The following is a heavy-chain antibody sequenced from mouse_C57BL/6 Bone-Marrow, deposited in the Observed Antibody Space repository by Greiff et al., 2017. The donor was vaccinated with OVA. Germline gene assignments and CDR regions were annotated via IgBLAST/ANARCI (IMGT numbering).Heavy chain of an antibody. CDR1: GFTIKNTY. CDR2: IDPANGNT. CDR3: AWYYGSGYFDY. D-gene: IGHD1-1*01. J-gene: IGHJ2*01. V-gene: IGHV14-3*01. Sequence: VQLQQSVAELVRPGASVKLSCTASGFTIKNTYMHWVKQRPEQGLEWIGRIDPANGNTKYAPKFQGKATITADTSSNTAYLQLSSLTSEDTAIYYCAWYYGSGYFDYWGQGTTLTVSA.